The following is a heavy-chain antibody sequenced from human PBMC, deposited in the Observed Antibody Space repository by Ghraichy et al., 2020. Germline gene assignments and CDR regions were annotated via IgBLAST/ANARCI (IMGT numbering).Heavy chain of an antibody. CDR2: ISAYNGHS. Sequence: ASVKVSCKASGYTFSDYGIGWVRQAPGQGLEWMGWISAYNGHSDYAQKVQDRVTMTTDTSTNTGYMELRSLRSEDTAIYYCERVAVSKPHVYFYAMDVWGQGTTVTVSS. CDR1: GYTFSDYG. CDR3: ERVAVSKPHVYFYAMDV. V-gene: IGHV1-18*01. J-gene: IGHJ6*02. D-gene: IGHD4-17*01.